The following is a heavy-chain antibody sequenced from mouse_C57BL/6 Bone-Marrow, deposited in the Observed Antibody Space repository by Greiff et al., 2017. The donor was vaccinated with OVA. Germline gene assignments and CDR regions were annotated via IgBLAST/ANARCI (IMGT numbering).Heavy chain of an antibody. V-gene: IGHV1-26*01. CDR2: INPNNGGT. CDR1: GYTFTDYY. Sequence: EVQLQQSGPELVKPGASVKISCKASGYTFTDYYMNWVKQSHGKSLEWIGDINPNNGGTSYNQTFKGKATLTVDKSSRTAYMELRSLTSEDSAVYYCASDYYGSSYEFDYWGQGTTLTVSS. J-gene: IGHJ2*01. D-gene: IGHD1-1*01. CDR3: ASDYYGSSYEFDY.